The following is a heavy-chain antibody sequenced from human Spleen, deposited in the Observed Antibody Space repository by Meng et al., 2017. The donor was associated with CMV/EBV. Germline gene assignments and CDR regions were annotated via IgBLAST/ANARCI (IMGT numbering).Heavy chain of an antibody. J-gene: IGHJ4*02. CDR3: ARGGEMATIAQYYFDY. CDR1: GFSFSRHS. V-gene: IGHV3-23*03. D-gene: IGHD5-24*01. CDR2: SFGGDFSD. Sequence: GESLKISCAASGFSFSRHSMTWVRQAPGKGLEWVSLSFGGDFSDAYADAVKGRFTISRDNAKNSLYLQMNSLRAEDTAMYYCARGGEMATIAQYYFDYWGQGTLVTVSS.